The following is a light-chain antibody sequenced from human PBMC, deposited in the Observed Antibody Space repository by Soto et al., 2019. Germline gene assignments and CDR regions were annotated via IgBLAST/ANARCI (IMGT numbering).Light chain of an antibody. CDR1: QYVSTS. CDR3: QQTYSIPFT. Sequence: DLQMTQSPSSLSAYVGDRVTITCRASQYVSTSLNWYQHKPGKAPKLLLYAASSFQSGVSSRFSGSGSGTDFTLTIGNLQPDDFPTYYCQQTYSIPFTFGQGTKLEIK. CDR2: AAS. V-gene: IGKV1-39*01. J-gene: IGKJ2*01.